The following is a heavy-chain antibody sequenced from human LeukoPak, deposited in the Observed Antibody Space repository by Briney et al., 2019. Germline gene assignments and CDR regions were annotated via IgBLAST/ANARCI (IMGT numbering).Heavy chain of an antibody. D-gene: IGHD2-21*02. V-gene: IGHV1-24*01. Sequence: ASVKVSCKVSGYTLTELSMHWVRQAPGKGLEWMGGFDPEDGETIYAQKFQGRVTMTEDTSTDTAYMELSSLRSEDTAVYYCARDPQEPCGGDCFYYFDYWGQGTLVTVSS. CDR1: GYTLTELS. CDR3: ARDPQEPCGGDCFYYFDY. J-gene: IGHJ4*02. CDR2: FDPEDGET.